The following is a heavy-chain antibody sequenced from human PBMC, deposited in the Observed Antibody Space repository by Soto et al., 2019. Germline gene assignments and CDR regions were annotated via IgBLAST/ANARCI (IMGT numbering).Heavy chain of an antibody. D-gene: IGHD2-15*01. CDR3: ARAVVVVADTNWFDP. V-gene: IGHV4-34*01. Sequence: PSETLSLTCAVLGGSFRGYYWSWIRQPPGKGLEWIGEINHSGSTNYNPSLKSRVTISVDTSKNQFSLKLSSVTAADTAVYYCARAVVVVADTNWFDPWGQGTLVTVSS. J-gene: IGHJ5*02. CDR2: INHSGST. CDR1: GGSFRGYY.